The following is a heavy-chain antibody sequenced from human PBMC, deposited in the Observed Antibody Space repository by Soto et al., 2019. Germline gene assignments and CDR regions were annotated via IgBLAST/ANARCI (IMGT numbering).Heavy chain of an antibody. CDR2: IYYSGST. Sequence: SETLSLTCTVSGGSISSGDYYWSWIRQPPGKGLEWIGYIYYSGSTYYNPSLKSRVTISVDTSKNQFSLKLGSVTAADTAVYYCARDPVPAARTIRFDPWGQGTLVTVSS. D-gene: IGHD2-2*01. V-gene: IGHV4-30-4*01. CDR1: GGSISSGDYY. CDR3: ARDPVPAARTIRFDP. J-gene: IGHJ5*02.